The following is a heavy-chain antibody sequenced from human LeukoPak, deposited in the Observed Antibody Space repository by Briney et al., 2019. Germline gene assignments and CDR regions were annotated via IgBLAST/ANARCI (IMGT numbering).Heavy chain of an antibody. CDR3: ARGREWFGP. V-gene: IGHV1-69*02. Sequence: GASVKVSSKVSGGSFSDYTITWVRQAPGQGLEWIGRVIPILGIVNYAQDFQGRVTITADKSTRTHYMELSGLRSDDTAVYYCARGREWFGPWGQGTLVTVSS. J-gene: IGHJ5*02. CDR2: VIPILGIV. CDR1: GGSFSDYT. D-gene: IGHD1-26*01.